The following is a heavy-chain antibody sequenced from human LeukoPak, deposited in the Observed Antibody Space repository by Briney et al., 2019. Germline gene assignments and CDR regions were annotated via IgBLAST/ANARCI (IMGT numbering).Heavy chain of an antibody. J-gene: IGHJ4*02. Sequence: SETLSLTCSVSGGSINNYFWSWIRQPPGKGLEWIGYIYNSGSTNYNPSLKSRVTMSLDTSKNQFSLKLSSVDAADTAMYDCARRPAARLTFDYWGQGTLVTVSS. CDR1: GGSINNYF. CDR3: ARRPAARLTFDY. V-gene: IGHV4-59*01. CDR2: IYNSGST. D-gene: IGHD2-2*01.